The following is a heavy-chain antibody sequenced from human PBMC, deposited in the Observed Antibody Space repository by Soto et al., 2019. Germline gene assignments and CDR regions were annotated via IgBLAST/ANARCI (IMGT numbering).Heavy chain of an antibody. D-gene: IGHD3-10*01. CDR1: GFTFSSYA. CDR3: AREGDTYYYGSGSYPLDY. V-gene: IGHV3-30-3*01. J-gene: IGHJ4*02. CDR2: ISYDGSNK. Sequence: GGSLRLSCAASGFTFSSYAMHWVRQAPGKGLERVAVISYDGSNKYYADSVKGRFTISRDNSKNTLYLQMNSLRAEDTAVYYCAREGDTYYYGSGSYPLDYWGQGTLVTVSS.